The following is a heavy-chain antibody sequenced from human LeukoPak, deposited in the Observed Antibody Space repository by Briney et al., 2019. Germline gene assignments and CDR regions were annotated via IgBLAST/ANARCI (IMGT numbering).Heavy chain of an antibody. CDR2: IIPIFGTA. D-gene: IGHD2-15*01. Sequence: SVKVSCKASGYPFTSYGISWVRQAPGQGLEWMGRIIPIFGTANYAQKFQGRVTITTDESTSTAYMELSSLRSEDTAVYYCASHTMSGGSLLHNYWGQGTLVTVSS. CDR3: ASHTMSGGSLLHNY. CDR1: GYPFTSYG. J-gene: IGHJ4*02. V-gene: IGHV1-69*05.